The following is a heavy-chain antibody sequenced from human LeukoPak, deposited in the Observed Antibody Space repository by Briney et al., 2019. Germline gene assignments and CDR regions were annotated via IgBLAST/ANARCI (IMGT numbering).Heavy chain of an antibody. CDR1: GGSLSGYY. V-gene: IGHV4-34*01. D-gene: IGHD3-22*01. Sequence: SSETLSLTCAVYGGSLSGYYWSWIRQPPGKGLEWIGEINHSGSTNYNPSLKSRVTISVDTSKNQFSLKLSSVTAADTAVYYCARGLYYYDSSGYRLASPFDYWGQGTLVTVSS. J-gene: IGHJ4*02. CDR2: INHSGST. CDR3: ARGLYYYDSSGYRLASPFDY.